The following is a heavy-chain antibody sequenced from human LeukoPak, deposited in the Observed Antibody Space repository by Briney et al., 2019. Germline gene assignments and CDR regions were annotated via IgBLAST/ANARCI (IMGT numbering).Heavy chain of an antibody. Sequence: SETLSLTCTVSGGSISSYYWSWIRQPPGKGLEWIGYIYYSGSTNYNPSLKSRVTIPVDTSKNQFSLKLSSVTAADTAVYYCARGAGGDMYSGSHRPIDYWGQGTLVTVSS. CDR2: IYYSGST. CDR1: GGSISSYY. CDR3: ARGAGGDMYSGSHRPIDY. D-gene: IGHD1-26*01. V-gene: IGHV4-59*01. J-gene: IGHJ4*02.